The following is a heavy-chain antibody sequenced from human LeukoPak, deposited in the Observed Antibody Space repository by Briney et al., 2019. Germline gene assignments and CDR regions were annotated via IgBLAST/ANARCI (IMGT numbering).Heavy chain of an antibody. CDR2: IKSKTDGGTT. J-gene: IGHJ4*02. CDR3: TTEEAVAGGFDY. D-gene: IGHD6-19*01. Sequence: GGSLRLSCAASGFTFSNAWMSWVRQAPGKGLEWVGRIKSKTDGGTTDYAAPVKGRFTISRDDSKNTLYPQMNSLKTEDTAVYYCTTEEAVAGGFDYWGQGTLVTVSS. CDR1: GFTFSNAW. V-gene: IGHV3-15*01.